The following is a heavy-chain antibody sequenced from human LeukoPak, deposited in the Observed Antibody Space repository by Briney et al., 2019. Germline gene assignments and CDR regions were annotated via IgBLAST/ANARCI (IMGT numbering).Heavy chain of an antibody. D-gene: IGHD2/OR15-2a*01. CDR1: GYTLTSYD. Sequence: GASLKVSCKDSGYTLTSYDINWVGQATGQRLEWMGWMNHNSGNTGYAQKFQGRVTMTRNTSISTAYMELSSLRSEDTAVYYCARGRGRRFLGFDPWGQGTLVTVSS. V-gene: IGHV1-8*01. CDR3: ARGRGRRFLGFDP. J-gene: IGHJ5*02. CDR2: MNHNSGNT.